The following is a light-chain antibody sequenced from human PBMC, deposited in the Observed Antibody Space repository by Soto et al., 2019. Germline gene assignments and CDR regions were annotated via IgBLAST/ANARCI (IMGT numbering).Light chain of an antibody. J-gene: IGKJ2*01. Sequence: DLQMTQSPSTLSASVGDRVTITCRASQSITNWLAWYQQKPGKAPKLLIFDASTLESGVPSRFSGSGSGTEFTLTISNLQPDDFATYYCQQYNSYSLDTFGQGTKLEIK. CDR1: QSITNW. CDR3: QQYNSYSLDT. CDR2: DAS. V-gene: IGKV1-5*01.